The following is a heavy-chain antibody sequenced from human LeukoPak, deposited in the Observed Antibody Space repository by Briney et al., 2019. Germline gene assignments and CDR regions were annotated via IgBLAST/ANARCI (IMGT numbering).Heavy chain of an antibody. CDR2: IYYSGTT. V-gene: IGHV4-30-4*01. Sequence: PSQTLSLTCTVSGGSISSGDYYWSWIRQPPGKGLEWIGYIYYSGTTYYNPSLKSRVTISVDTSKNQFSLKLTSVTAADTAVYFCARGPYGSGSYYWGQGTLVTVSS. CDR3: ARGPYGSGSYY. CDR1: GGSISSGDYY. J-gene: IGHJ4*02. D-gene: IGHD3-10*01.